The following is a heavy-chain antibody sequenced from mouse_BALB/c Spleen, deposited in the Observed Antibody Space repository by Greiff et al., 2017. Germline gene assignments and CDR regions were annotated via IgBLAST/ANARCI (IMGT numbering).Heavy chain of an antibody. D-gene: IGHD2-2*01. CDR3: ARGLWLLLYAMDY. J-gene: IGHJ4*01. CDR2: IDPANGNT. V-gene: IGHV14-3*02. Sequence: VHVKQSGAELVKPGASVKLSCTASGFNIKDTYMHWVKQRPEQGLEWIGRIDPANGNTKYDPKFQGKATITADTSSNTAYLQLSSLTSEDTAVYYCARGLWLLLYAMDYWGQGTSVTVSS. CDR1: GFNIKDTY.